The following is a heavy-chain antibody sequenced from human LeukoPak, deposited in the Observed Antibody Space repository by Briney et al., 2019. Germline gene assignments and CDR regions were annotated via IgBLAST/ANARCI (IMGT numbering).Heavy chain of an antibody. CDR1: GGSISSSSYY. D-gene: IGHD3-22*01. Sequence: PSETLSLTCTVSGGSISSSSYYWCWIRQRPGKGLEWIGSIYYSGSTYYNPSLKSRVTISVDTSKNQFSLKLSSVTAADTAVYYCARDSMIVVVITTWNWFDPWGQGTLVTVSS. CDR2: IYYSGST. J-gene: IGHJ5*02. CDR3: ARDSMIVVVITTWNWFDP. V-gene: IGHV4-39*02.